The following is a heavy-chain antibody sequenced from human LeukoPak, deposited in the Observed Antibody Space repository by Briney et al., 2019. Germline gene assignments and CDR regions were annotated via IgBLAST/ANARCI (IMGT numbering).Heavy chain of an antibody. CDR2: IYYSGST. Sequence: SETLSLTCAVYGGSFSGYYWSWIRQPPGKGLEWIGYIYYSGSTNYKPSLKSRVTISIDTSKNQFSLKMRSVTAADTAVYYCAREDYGDYLDYWGQGTLVTVSS. CDR1: GGSFSGYY. D-gene: IGHD4-17*01. J-gene: IGHJ4*02. CDR3: AREDYGDYLDY. V-gene: IGHV4-59*01.